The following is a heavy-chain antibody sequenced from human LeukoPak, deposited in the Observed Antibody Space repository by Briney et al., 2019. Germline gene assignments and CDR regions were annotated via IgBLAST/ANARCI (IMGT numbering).Heavy chain of an antibody. J-gene: IGHJ6*02. V-gene: IGHV1-8*01. CDR1: GYTFTSYD. CDR3: ARAKVRYSGYEEYYYYGMDV. D-gene: IGHD5-12*01. CDR2: MNPNSGNT. Sequence: ASVKVSCKASGYTFTSYDINWVRQATGQGLEWMGWMNPNSGNTGYAQKFQGRVTMTRNTSISTAYMELSSLRSEDTAVYYCARAKVRYSGYEEYYYYGMDVWGQGTTVTVSS.